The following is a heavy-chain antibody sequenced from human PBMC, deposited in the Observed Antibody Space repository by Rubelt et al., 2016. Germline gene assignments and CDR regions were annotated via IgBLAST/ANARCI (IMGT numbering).Heavy chain of an antibody. J-gene: IGHJ1*01. CDR3: ARDGYCGGDCYSYFQH. Sequence: QVQLQESGPGLVKPSETLSLTCTVSGGSISSYYWSWIRQPAGKGLEWIGRIYTSGSTDYNPSLKSRVTSSVDTSKNQFSLKVSSVTVADTALYYCARDGYCGGDCYSYFQHWGQGTLVTVSS. CDR2: IYTSGST. V-gene: IGHV4-4*07. CDR1: GGSISSYY. D-gene: IGHD2-21*02.